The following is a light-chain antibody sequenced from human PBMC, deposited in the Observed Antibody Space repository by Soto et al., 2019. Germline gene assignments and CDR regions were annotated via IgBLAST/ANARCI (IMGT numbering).Light chain of an antibody. CDR1: SSDVGGYNY. CDR2: EVS. Sequence: QSALTQPASVSGSPGQSITISCTGTSSDVGGYNYVSWYQLYPGKAPKLIIYEVSHRPSGASNHFSGYKSGNTASLTISGLQAEDEADYYCSSYTSTSTPCVFGTGTKLTVL. CDR3: SSYTSTSTPCV. V-gene: IGLV2-14*01. J-gene: IGLJ1*01.